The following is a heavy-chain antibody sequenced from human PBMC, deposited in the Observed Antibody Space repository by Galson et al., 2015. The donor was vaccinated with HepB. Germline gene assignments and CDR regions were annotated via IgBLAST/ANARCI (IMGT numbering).Heavy chain of an antibody. CDR3: ARSLGGITMIVVVEYYYYGMDV. CDR2: ISAYNGNT. D-gene: IGHD3-22*01. CDR1: GYTFTSYG. V-gene: IGHV1-18*04. Sequence: SVKVSCKASGYTFTSYGISWVRQAPGQGLEWMGWISAYNGNTNYAQKLQGRVTMTTDTSTSTAYMELRSLRSDDTAVYYCARSLGGITMIVVVEYYYYGMDVWGQGTTVTVSS. J-gene: IGHJ6*02.